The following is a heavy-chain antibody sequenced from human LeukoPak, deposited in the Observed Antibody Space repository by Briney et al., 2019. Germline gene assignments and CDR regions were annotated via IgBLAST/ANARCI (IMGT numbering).Heavy chain of an antibody. V-gene: IGHV3-7*01. D-gene: IGHD3-3*01. CDR1: GFTFSSYW. CDR2: IKQDGSEK. CDR3: ARDLYYDFWSGYYQYYYGMDV. Sequence: GGSLRLSCADSGFTFSSYWMSWVRQAPGKGLEWVANIKQDGSEKYYVDSVKGRFTISRDNAKNSLYLQMNSLRAEDTAVYYCARDLYYDFWSGYYQYYYGMDVWGQGTTVTVSS. J-gene: IGHJ6*02.